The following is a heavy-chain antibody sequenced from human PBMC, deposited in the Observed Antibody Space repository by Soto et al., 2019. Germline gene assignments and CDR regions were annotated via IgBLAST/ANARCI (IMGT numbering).Heavy chain of an antibody. CDR3: ARAAHYDFWSGYYYMEV. CDR1: GFTFSSYA. CDR2: ISGRGVIT. J-gene: IGHJ6*03. D-gene: IGHD3-3*01. V-gene: IGHV3-23*01. Sequence: EVQLLESGGGLVQPGGSLRLSCATSGFTFSSYAMAWVRQAPGRGLEWVSAISGRGVITYHAASVKGRFSISRDNSRNMLYLQMNSLGAEDTPVYDCARAAHYDFWSGYYYMEVWGIGTTVTVSS.